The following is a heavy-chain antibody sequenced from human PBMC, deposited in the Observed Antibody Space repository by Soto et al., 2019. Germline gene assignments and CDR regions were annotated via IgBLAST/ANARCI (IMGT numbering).Heavy chain of an antibody. CDR1: GATFSSYA. CDR3: VRVVAIPGYPDN. V-gene: IGHV1-69*14. D-gene: IGHD5-12*01. J-gene: IGHJ4*02. Sequence: QFQLVQSGAEVRQPASSVKVSCKTSGATFSSYAITWVRQAPGQGLEWMGGIVPTVDTSTYAQKFQGRVTITADKFTNTVYMELSSLRSDDTAVYYCVRVVAIPGYPDNWGQGTLVTVSS. CDR2: IVPTVDTS.